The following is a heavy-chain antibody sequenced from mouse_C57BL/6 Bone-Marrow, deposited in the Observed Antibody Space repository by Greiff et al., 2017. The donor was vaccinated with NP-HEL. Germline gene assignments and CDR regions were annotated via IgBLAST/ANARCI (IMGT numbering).Heavy chain of an antibody. J-gene: IGHJ2*01. CDR2: IYPRSGNT. CDR3: ARYYYGSRDYFDY. CDR1: GYTFTSYG. D-gene: IGHD1-1*01. V-gene: IGHV1-81*01. Sequence: QVQLKQSGAELARPGASVKLSCKASGYTFTSYGISWVKQRTGQGLEWIGEIYPRSGNTYYNEKFKGKATLTADKSSSTAYMELRSLTSEDSAVYFCARYYYGSRDYFDYWGQGTTLTVSS.